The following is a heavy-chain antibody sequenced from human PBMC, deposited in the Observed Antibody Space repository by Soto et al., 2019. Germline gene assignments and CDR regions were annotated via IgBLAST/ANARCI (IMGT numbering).Heavy chain of an antibody. Sequence: ELQLLESGGGLVQPGGSLRLSCAASGFIFSSYAMSWVRQAPGKGLEWVSAISGSGISTYYADSVKGRFTISRDNSKNPLDLQMNSLRAEDTAVYYCAKETISTSCCNWFDPWGQGTLVTVSS. CDR3: AKETISTSCCNWFDP. CDR2: ISGSGIST. D-gene: IGHD2-2*01. CDR1: GFIFSSYA. V-gene: IGHV3-23*01. J-gene: IGHJ5*02.